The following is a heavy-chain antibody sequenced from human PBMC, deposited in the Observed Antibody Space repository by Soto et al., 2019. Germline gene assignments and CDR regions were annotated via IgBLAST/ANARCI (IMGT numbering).Heavy chain of an antibody. Sequence: APGKGLEWVAVVSHDGRNTHYADSVKGRVTIARDSSKNTGSLEMNSLRAEDTAVYYLAKGAREWLVEAGFVYSVLVALFTV. CDR3: AKGAREWLVEAGFVY. J-gene: IGHJ4*02. CDR2: VSHDGRNT. V-gene: IGHV3-30*18. D-gene: IGHD6-19*01.